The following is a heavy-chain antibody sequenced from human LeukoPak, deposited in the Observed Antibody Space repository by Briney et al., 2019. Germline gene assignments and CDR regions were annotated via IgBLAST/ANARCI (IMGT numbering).Heavy chain of an antibody. J-gene: IGHJ4*02. D-gene: IGHD4-11*01. V-gene: IGHV3-21*01. CDR3: ARGKTTVTPIDY. CDR1: GFTFSSYS. Sequence: PGGSLRLSCAASGFTFSSYSMNWVRQAPGKGLEWVSSISSSSSYIYYADSVKGRFTISRDNAKNSLYLQMNSLRAEDTAVYYCARGKTTVTPIDYWGQGTLVTVSS. CDR2: ISSSSSYI.